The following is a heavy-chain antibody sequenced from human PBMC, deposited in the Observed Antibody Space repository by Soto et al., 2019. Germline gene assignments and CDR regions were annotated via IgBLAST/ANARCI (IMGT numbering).Heavy chain of an antibody. V-gene: IGHV3-30*18. CDR2: ISYDGSNK. Sequence: QVQLVESGGGVVQPGGSLRLSCAASGFTFSSYGMHWVRQAPGKGLEWVAVISYDGSNKYYADSVKGRFTISRDNSKNTLYLQMNSLRAEDTAVYYCAKEVSSGWLSYDYWGQGTLVTVSS. D-gene: IGHD6-19*01. CDR1: GFTFSSYG. CDR3: AKEVSSGWLSYDY. J-gene: IGHJ4*02.